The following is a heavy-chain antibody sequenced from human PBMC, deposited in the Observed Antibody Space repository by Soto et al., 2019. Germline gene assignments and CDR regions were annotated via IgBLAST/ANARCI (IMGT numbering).Heavy chain of an antibody. J-gene: IGHJ6*02. CDR3: AKCRFWSGYYSDYYYGMDV. D-gene: IGHD3-3*01. V-gene: IGHV3-23*01. CDR1: GFTFSSYA. Sequence: GGSLRLSCAASGFTFSSYAMSWVRQAPGKGLEWVSAISGSGGSTYYADSVKGRFTISRGNSKNTLYLQMNSLRAEDTAVYYCAKCRFWSGYYSDYYYGMDVWGQGTTVTVSS. CDR2: ISGSGGST.